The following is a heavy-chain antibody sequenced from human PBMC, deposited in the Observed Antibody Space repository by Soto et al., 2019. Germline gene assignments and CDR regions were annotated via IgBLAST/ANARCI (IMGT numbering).Heavy chain of an antibody. J-gene: IGHJ4*01. V-gene: IGHV4-39*07. D-gene: IGHD2-8*01. CDR3: ARATRYCTNGVCSTFEY. CDR2: INHSGST. Sequence: SETLSLTCTVSGGSISSGGYYWSWIRQPPGKGLEWIGEINHSGSTNYNPSLKSRVTISIDTSKNQFSLKLSSVTAADTAVYYCARATRYCTNGVCSTFEYWGQATLVTVSS. CDR1: GGSISSGGYY.